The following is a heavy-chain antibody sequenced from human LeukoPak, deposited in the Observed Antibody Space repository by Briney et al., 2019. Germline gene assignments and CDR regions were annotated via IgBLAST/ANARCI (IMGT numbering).Heavy chain of an antibody. J-gene: IGHJ4*02. CDR3: AKTVSGIAVAGNLDY. V-gene: IGHV3-74*01. CDR1: GFTFRSFW. CDR2: INPDGSST. D-gene: IGHD6-19*01. Sequence: PGGSLRLSCAASGFTFRSFWMHWVRQVPGKGLVWVSRINPDGSSTGYADSVKGRFTISRDNSKNTLYLQMNSLRAEDTAVYYCAKTVSGIAVAGNLDYWGQGTLVTVSS.